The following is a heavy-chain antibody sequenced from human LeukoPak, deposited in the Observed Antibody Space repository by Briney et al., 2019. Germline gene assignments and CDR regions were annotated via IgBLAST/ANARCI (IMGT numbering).Heavy chain of an antibody. CDR1: GASLSRYY. D-gene: IGHD6-13*01. CDR3: ATGYSSSWYGGYFQH. Sequence: PSETLSLTCTVSGASLSRYYWSWIRQPAGKGLEWIGRIYTSGSTNYNSSLKSRVTISVDTSKNQFSLKLSSVIAADTAVYYCATGYSSSWYGGYFQHWGQGTLVTVSS. V-gene: IGHV4-4*07. J-gene: IGHJ1*01. CDR2: IYTSGST.